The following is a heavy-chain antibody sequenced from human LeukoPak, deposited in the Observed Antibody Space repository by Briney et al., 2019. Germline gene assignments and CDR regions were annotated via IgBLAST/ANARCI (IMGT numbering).Heavy chain of an antibody. D-gene: IGHD1-26*01. J-gene: IGHJ4*02. CDR3: ARIVGADSFDY. Sequence: GGSLRLSCAASGFTFSSYGMHWVRQAPGKGLEWVAVISYDGSNKYYADSVKGRFTISRVNSKNTLYLQMNSLRAEDTAVYYCARIVGADSFDYWGQGTLVTVSS. CDR2: ISYDGSNK. CDR1: GFTFSSYG. V-gene: IGHV3-30*03.